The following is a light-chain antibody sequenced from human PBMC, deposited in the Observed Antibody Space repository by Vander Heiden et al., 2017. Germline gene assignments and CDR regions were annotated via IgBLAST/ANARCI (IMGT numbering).Light chain of an antibody. CDR2: GNN. CDR3: QSYDFRLSGSRV. V-gene: IGLV1-40*01. J-gene: IGLJ3*02. Sequence: QSVLTPPPSVSGAPGQMVTISCTGSSSNLGAGYEVHWYQQVPGTAPKLLIYGNNNRPAGVPDRFSGSKSGTSASLAITGLQAEDEAYYYCQSYDFRLSGSRVFGGGTKLTVL. CDR1: SSNLGAGYE.